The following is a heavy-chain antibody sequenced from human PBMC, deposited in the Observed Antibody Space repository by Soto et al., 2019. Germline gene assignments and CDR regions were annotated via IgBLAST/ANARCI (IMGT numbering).Heavy chain of an antibody. Sequence: GGSLRLSCVTSAFSLTSCSMSWVRQTPGKGLEWVSALSRSGGATYYADSVKGRFTISRDTSTNTLYLQMSNLRAEDTAIYYCAKGEMATIRNSFDPWGQGTLVTVTS. CDR2: LSRSGGAT. V-gene: IGHV3-23*01. J-gene: IGHJ5*02. CDR1: AFSLTSCS. CDR3: AKGEMATIRNSFDP. D-gene: IGHD5-12*01.